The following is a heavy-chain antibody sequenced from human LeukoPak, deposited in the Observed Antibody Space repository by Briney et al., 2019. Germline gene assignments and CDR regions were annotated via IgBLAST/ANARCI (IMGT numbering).Heavy chain of an antibody. CDR3: ARSSYDFWSGYYQADRFDP. CDR1: GYTFTSYD. CDR2: MNPNSGNT. V-gene: IGHV1-8*01. Sequence: ASVKVSCKASGYTFTSYDINWVRQATGQGLEWMGWMNPNSGNTGYAQKFQGRVAMTRNTSISTAYMELSSLRSEDTAVYYCARSSYDFWSGYYQADRFDPWGQGTLVTVSS. D-gene: IGHD3-3*01. J-gene: IGHJ5*02.